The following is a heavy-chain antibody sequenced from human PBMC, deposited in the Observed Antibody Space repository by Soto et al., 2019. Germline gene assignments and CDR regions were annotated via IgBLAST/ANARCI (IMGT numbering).Heavy chain of an antibody. Sequence: GSLRLSCAASGFIFSSYAMTWVRQAPGKGLEWVSSISGSGGTAYYADSVKGRFTISRDNSKNTLYLEMNSLRAEDSAVYYCAQHDWFDPWGQGTLVTVSS. J-gene: IGHJ5*02. V-gene: IGHV3-23*01. CDR1: GFIFSSYA. CDR3: AQHDWFDP. CDR2: ISGSGGTA. D-gene: IGHD1-1*01.